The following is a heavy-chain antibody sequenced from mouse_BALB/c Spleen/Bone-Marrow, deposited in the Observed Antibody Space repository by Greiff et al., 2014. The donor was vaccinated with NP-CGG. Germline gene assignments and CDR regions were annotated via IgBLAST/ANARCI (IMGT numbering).Heavy chain of an antibody. J-gene: IGHJ2*01. CDR2: IWGRGST. Sequence: VKLQESGPGLVAPSQSLSITCTVSGFSLSRYSAHWVLQPLGRDQVWWEMIWGRGSTDYNSDIQSRLSRSKNNSKRQEFLKMNSLKTEDTAVYSRDRLYGNYGGYFDYWGQGTTLTVSS. D-gene: IGHD2-10*02. V-gene: IGHV2-6-4*01. CDR3: DRLYGNYGGYFDY. CDR1: GFSLSRYS.